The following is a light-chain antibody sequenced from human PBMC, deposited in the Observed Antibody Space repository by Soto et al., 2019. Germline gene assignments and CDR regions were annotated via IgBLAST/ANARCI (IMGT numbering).Light chain of an antibody. Sequence: DIQLTQSPSSLSASVGDRVTITCQASQDINNYLNWYQQKTGKAPKLLIFVASSVETGVPSRFSGSGSGTHFTFTISSLEPEDIATYHCQQYEDLPLTFGGGTRVELK. CDR1: QDINNY. V-gene: IGKV1-33*01. J-gene: IGKJ4*01. CDR3: QQYEDLPLT. CDR2: VAS.